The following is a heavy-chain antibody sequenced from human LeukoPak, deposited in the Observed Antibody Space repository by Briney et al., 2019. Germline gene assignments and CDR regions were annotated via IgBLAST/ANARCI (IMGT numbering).Heavy chain of an antibody. CDR1: GGSLYSYY. Sequence: SETLSLTCTVSGGSLYSYYWSWIRQPPGKGLEWIGYIYCSGTTRYSPSLKSRVTISLDTSKNQFSLKLSSVTAADTAVYYCARGPDDFDYWGQGTLVTVSS. J-gene: IGHJ4*02. V-gene: IGHV4-59*01. CDR2: IYCSGTT. D-gene: IGHD5-24*01. CDR3: ARGPDDFDY.